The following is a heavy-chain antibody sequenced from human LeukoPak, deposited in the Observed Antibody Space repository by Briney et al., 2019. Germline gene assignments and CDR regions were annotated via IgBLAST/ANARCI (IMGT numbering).Heavy chain of an antibody. Sequence: SETLSLTCTVSGASISIYSWSWIRQPPGKGLEWIGDFYYSGSTNYNPSLKSRVTISVDTSKNQFSLNLYSVTAADTAVYYCARSIGWWTSGHDSWGQGTLVTISS. J-gene: IGHJ4*02. D-gene: IGHD2-8*02. V-gene: IGHV4-59*01. CDR3: ARSIGWWTSGHDS. CDR2: FYYSGST. CDR1: GASISIYS.